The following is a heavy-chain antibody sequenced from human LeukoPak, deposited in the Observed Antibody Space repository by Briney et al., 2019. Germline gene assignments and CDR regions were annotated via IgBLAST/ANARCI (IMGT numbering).Heavy chain of an antibody. CDR1: GFTFPNCW. V-gene: IGHV3-7*01. CDR2: INQGGRVK. Sequence: PGGSLRLSCVASGFTFPNCWMSWVRQAPEKGLEWVANINQGGRVKQYVDSMKGRFTISRDNAKNSLYLQMNSLRAEDTAVYYCARDRDDGGFEYWGQGTLVTVSS. CDR3: ARDRDDGGFEY. J-gene: IGHJ4*02. D-gene: IGHD4-23*01.